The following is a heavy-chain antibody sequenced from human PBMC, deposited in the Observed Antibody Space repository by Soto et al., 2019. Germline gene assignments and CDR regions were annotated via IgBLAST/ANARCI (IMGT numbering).Heavy chain of an antibody. CDR3: AREAGSGSYYPFDY. CDR2: ISPYNGDT. CDR1: GYTFTHYA. J-gene: IGHJ4*02. V-gene: IGHV1-18*01. Sequence: ASVKVSCKASGYTFTHYAISWMRQTPGQGLEWMGWISPYNGDTKYAQKFQGRVTMTTDTSTTTAYMELRSLRSDDTAVYYCAREAGSGSYYPFDYWGQGTLVIVSS. D-gene: IGHD3-10*01.